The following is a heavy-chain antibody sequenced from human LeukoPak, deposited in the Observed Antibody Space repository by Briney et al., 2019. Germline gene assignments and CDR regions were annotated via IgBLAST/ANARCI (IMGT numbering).Heavy chain of an antibody. CDR1: GYTFTSYG. J-gene: IGHJ4*02. D-gene: IGHD3-10*01. CDR2: ISVYNGNT. Sequence: ASVKVSCKASGYTFTSYGISWVRQAPGQGLEWMGWISVYNGNTNYAQKLQGRVTMTEDTSTDTAYMELSSLRSEDTAVYYCATVLLRVRGSFYFDYWGQGTLVTVSS. CDR3: ATVLLRVRGSFYFDY. V-gene: IGHV1-18*01.